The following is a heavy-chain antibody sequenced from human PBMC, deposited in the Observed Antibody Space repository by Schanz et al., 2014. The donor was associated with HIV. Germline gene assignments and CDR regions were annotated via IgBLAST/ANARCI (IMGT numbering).Heavy chain of an antibody. Sequence: EVQLLESGGGLVQPGGSLRLSCAASTFTFNNYDMGWFRQAPGKGLEWVSGISGNGGSTYHADSVKGRFTISRDNSKNTLYLQMNSLRAEDTAVYYCTKEVPPDVWGQGTTVTVSS. CDR2: ISGNGGST. CDR3: TKEVPPDV. CDR1: TFTFNNYD. V-gene: IGHV3-23*01. D-gene: IGHD1-1*01. J-gene: IGHJ6*02.